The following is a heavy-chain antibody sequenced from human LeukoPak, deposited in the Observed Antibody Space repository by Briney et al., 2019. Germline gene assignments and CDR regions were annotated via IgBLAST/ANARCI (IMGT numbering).Heavy chain of an antibody. CDR3: ARSGEYYDFWSGSYYGMDV. V-gene: IGHV1-69*02. D-gene: IGHD3-3*01. Sequence: ASVKVSCKASGGTCSSYTISWVRQAPGQGLEWMGRIIPILGIANYAQKFQGRVTITADKSTSTAYMELSSLRSEDTAVYYCARSGEYYDFWSGSYYGMDVWGQGTTVTVSS. CDR1: GGTCSSYT. J-gene: IGHJ6*02. CDR2: IIPILGIA.